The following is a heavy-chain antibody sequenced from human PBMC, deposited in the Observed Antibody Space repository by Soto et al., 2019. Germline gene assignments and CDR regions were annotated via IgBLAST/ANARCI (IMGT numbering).Heavy chain of an antibody. Sequence: VGSLRLSCASSGFTFSSYGMHCVRHAPGKGLEWVAVIWYDGSNKYYADSVKGRFTISRDNSKNTLYLQMNSLRAEDTAVYYCARDQYSGYSSSIQGYFEDWGQGTLDTVTS. CDR2: IWYDGSNK. D-gene: IGHD6-6*01. CDR3: ARDQYSGYSSSIQGYFED. CDR1: GFTFSSYG. V-gene: IGHV3-33*01. J-gene: IGHJ4*02.